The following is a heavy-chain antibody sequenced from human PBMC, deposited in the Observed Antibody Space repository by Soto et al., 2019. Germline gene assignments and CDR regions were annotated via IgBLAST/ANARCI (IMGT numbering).Heavy chain of an antibody. J-gene: IGHJ4*02. CDR3: ARVEYNYNYRGLDS. D-gene: IGHD3-16*01. CDR1: GGSFRGYY. Sequence: PSETLSLTCAVYGGSFRGYYWTWIRQPPGKGLEWIGEIDHIGDTKYNPSLKSRVTISVDTSKNQFSLKLASVTAADTAVYYCARVEYNYNYRGLDSWGQGTLVTVSS. V-gene: IGHV4-34*01. CDR2: IDHIGDT.